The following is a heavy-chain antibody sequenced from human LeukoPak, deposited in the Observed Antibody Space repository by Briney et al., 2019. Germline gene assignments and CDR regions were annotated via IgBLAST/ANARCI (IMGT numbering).Heavy chain of an antibody. V-gene: IGHV3-23*01. J-gene: IGHJ4*02. CDR1: GFTFSNYA. Sequence: PGGSLRLSCAASGFTFSNYALSWVRQAPGKGLEWVSSISGSGHTTYYADSVKGRFTISRDNSKNTLDLQMNSLRAEDTAVYYCAKPLLWNSDINYHFDYWGQGTLVTVSS. CDR2: ISGSGHTT. CDR3: AKPLLWNSDINYHFDY. D-gene: IGHD1-7*01.